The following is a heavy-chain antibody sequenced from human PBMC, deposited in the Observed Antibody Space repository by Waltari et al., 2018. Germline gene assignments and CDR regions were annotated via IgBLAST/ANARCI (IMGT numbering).Heavy chain of an antibody. J-gene: IGHJ6*02. Sequence: EVPLVESGGGLVQPGGSLILSCAASVFSFSTYWMNWARPAPGEGLVSVSRIKSDGSITAYADSVKGRFTISRDNAKNTLYLQMNSLRVDDTAVYYCVRSGFMDVWGQGTTVTVSS. CDR3: VRSGFMDV. CDR2: IKSDGSIT. D-gene: IGHD3-10*01. V-gene: IGHV3-74*01. CDR1: VFSFSTYW.